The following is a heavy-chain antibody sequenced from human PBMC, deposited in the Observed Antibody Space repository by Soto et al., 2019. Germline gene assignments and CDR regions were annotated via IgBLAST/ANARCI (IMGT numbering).Heavy chain of an antibody. J-gene: IGHJ6*03. Sequence: GGSLRLSCAASGFTFSSYGMHWVRQAPGKGLEWVAVIWYDGSNKYYADSVKGRFTISRDNSKNTLYLQMNSLRAEDTAAYYCARDARLGYYYMDVWGKGTTVTVSS. CDR1: GFTFSSYG. D-gene: IGHD3-22*01. CDR3: ARDARLGYYYMDV. CDR2: IWYDGSNK. V-gene: IGHV3-33*01.